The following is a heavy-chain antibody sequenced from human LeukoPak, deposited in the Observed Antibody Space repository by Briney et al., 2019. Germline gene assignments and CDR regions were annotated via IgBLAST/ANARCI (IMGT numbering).Heavy chain of an antibody. CDR3: ARGPRGRGGYYGSGSYGFGY. CDR2: INHSGST. D-gene: IGHD3-10*01. J-gene: IGHJ4*02. V-gene: IGHV4-34*01. Sequence: SETLSLTCAVYGGSFSGYYWSWIRQPPGKGLEWIGEINHSGSTNYNPSLKSRVTISVGTSKNQFSLKLSSVTAADTAVYYCARGPRGRGGYYGSGSYGFGYWGQGTLVTVSS. CDR1: GGSFSGYY.